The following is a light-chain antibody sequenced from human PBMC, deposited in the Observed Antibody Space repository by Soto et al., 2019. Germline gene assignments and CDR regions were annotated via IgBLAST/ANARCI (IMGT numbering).Light chain of an antibody. CDR3: AAWDDSLSGVV. CDR1: SSNIGSNY. CDR2: RTN. Sequence: QSVLTQPPSASGTPGQRVTISCSGSSSNIGSNYVYWYQQLPGTAPKLLIYRTNQRPSGFPDRFSGSKSGTSASLAISGLRSEDEADYYCAAWDDSLSGVVFGGGTKLTVL. J-gene: IGLJ2*01. V-gene: IGLV1-47*01.